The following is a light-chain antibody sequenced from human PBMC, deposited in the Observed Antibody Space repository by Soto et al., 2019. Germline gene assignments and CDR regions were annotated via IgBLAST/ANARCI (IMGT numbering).Light chain of an antibody. CDR2: AAS. J-gene: IGKJ1*01. Sequence: ETVMTQSPVTLSVSPGDTATLSCRASQRVSNHFAWYQQKPGQAPRPLIYAASTRAAGVPVRFSGSGSETEFTLTIRSLQSEDFALYYCHQYNNWPWTFGQGTKVDI. CDR3: HQYNNWPWT. V-gene: IGKV3-15*01. CDR1: QRVSNH.